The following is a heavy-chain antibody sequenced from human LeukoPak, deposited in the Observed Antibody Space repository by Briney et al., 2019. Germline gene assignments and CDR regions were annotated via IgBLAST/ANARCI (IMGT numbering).Heavy chain of an antibody. CDR2: IYNSGST. Sequence: SETLSLTCTVSGVSISSYYWSWIRQPAGKGLEWIGRIYNSGSTNYNPSLRGRVTISVDTSQNQFSLNLTSMTAADTAVYHCARHLRGYSYGPFDSWGQGTLVTVSS. V-gene: IGHV4-4*07. CDR1: GVSISSYY. CDR3: ARHLRGYSYGPFDS. D-gene: IGHD5-18*01. J-gene: IGHJ4*02.